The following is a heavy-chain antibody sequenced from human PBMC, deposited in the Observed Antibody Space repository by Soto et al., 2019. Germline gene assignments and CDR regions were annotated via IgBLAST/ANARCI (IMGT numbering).Heavy chain of an antibody. J-gene: IGHJ6*03. D-gene: IGHD6-6*01. CDR1: GYTFTSYD. Sequence: QVQLVQSGAEVKKPGASVKVFCKASGYTFTSYDINWVRQATGQGLEWMGWMNPNSGNTGYAQKFQGRVTMARNTPISTAYMELSSLRSEDTAVYYCARVQSIAVLYYYYMDVWGKGTTVTVSS. CDR2: MNPNSGNT. V-gene: IGHV1-8*01. CDR3: ARVQSIAVLYYYYMDV.